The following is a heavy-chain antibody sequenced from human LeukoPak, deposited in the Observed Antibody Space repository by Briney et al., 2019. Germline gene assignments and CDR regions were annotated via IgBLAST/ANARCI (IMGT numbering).Heavy chain of an antibody. D-gene: IGHD6-13*01. J-gene: IGHJ4*02. CDR3: ARDDRYRLNSIAAAGTFDY. CDR1: GGSISSYY. V-gene: IGHV4-38-2*02. Sequence: SETLSLTCTVSGGSISSYYWSWIRQPPGKGLEWIGSIYHSGSTYYNPSLKSRVTISVDTSKNQFSLKLSSVTAADTAVYYCARDDRYRLNSIAAAGTFDYWGQGTLVTVSS. CDR2: IYHSGST.